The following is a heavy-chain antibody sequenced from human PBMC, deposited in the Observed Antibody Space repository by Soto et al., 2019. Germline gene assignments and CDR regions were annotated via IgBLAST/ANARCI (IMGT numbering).Heavy chain of an antibody. D-gene: IGHD3-9*01. V-gene: IGHV2-5*02. Sequence: QITLTESGPPLVQPTRSLRLTCSFSGFSLTTRGLGVAWFRQPPGNAPEWLAVIYWDEDKRYCPLLKTRLTVAKDTSKNQVVLSMTNMDPVDTGTFYCAHTDWEFRNWFDPWGQGIHVTVSS. CDR3: AHTDWEFRNWFDP. CDR1: GFSLTTRGLG. J-gene: IGHJ5*02. CDR2: IYWDEDK.